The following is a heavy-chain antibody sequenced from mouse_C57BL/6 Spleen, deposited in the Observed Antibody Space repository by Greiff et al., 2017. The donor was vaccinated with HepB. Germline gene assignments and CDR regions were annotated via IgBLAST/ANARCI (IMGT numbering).Heavy chain of an antibody. D-gene: IGHD1-1*01. CDR3: ARGYYGS. Sequence: VQRVESGAELVKPGASVKMSCKASGYTFTSYWITWVKQRPGQGLEWIGDIYPGSGSTNYNEKFKSKATLTVDTSSSTAYMQLSSLTSEDSAVYYCARGYYGSWGQGTSVTVSS. J-gene: IGHJ4*01. V-gene: IGHV1-55*01. CDR2: IYPGSGST. CDR1: GYTFTSYW.